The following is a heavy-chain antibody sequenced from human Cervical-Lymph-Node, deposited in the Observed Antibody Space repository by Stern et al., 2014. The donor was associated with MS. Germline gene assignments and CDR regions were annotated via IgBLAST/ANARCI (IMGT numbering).Heavy chain of an antibody. V-gene: IGHV5-51*01. CDR1: GYSFTANW. D-gene: IGHD4-17*01. CDR3: ARDYGDYAFDY. Sequence: EVQLVESGAEVKKRGESLKISCKGSGYSFTANWIAWVRQMPGKGLEWMGIIYPCYSDTRYSPSFQGQVTISADKSISTAYLQWSSLKASDTAMYYCARDYGDYAFDYWGQGTLVTVSS. J-gene: IGHJ4*02. CDR2: IYPCYSDT.